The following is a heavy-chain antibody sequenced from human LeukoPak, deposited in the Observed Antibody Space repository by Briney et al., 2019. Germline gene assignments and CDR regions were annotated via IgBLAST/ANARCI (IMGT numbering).Heavy chain of an antibody. Sequence: PGGSLRLSCAASGFTFSSYGMHWVRQAPGKGLEWVAVIWYDGSNKYYADSVKGRFTISRDNSKNTLYLQMNSLRAEDTAVYYCARPGSSWYYFDYWGQGTLATVSS. CDR1: GFTFSSYG. CDR2: IWYDGSNK. J-gene: IGHJ4*02. D-gene: IGHD6-13*01. CDR3: ARPGSSWYYFDY. V-gene: IGHV3-33*01.